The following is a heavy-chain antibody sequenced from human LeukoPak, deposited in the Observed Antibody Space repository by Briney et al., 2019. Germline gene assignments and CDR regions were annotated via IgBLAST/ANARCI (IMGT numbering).Heavy chain of an antibody. CDR1: GGSISSIRSY. CDR3: ARHYYFDYLFQWFDP. V-gene: IGHV4-39*01. Sequence: SETLSLTCTVSGGSISSIRSYWGWIRQPPGMGLGYIRSIYYSGSTYYNPYLKSRVSISVDTSKNKFSLKLSSVTAADTAVYYCARHYYFDYLFQWFDPWGQGTLVTVSS. J-gene: IGHJ5*02. D-gene: IGHD3-9*01. CDR2: IYYSGST.